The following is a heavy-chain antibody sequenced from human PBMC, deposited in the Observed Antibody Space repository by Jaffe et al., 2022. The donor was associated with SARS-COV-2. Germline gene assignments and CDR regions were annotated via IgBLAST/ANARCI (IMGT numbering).Heavy chain of an antibody. D-gene: IGHD3-22*01. J-gene: IGHJ3*02. Sequence: QVQLVQSGAEVKKPGASVKVSCKASGYTFTSYGISWVRQAPGQGLEWMGWISAYNGNTNYAQKLQGRVTMTTDTSTSTAYMELRSLRSDDTAVYYCARDVPYYYDSSGYYFDAFDIWGQGTMVTVSS. CDR1: GYTFTSYG. CDR2: ISAYNGNT. V-gene: IGHV1-18*01. CDR3: ARDVPYYYDSSGYYFDAFDI.